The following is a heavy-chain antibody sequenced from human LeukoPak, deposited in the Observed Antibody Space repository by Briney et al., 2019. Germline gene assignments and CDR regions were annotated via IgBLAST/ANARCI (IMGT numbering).Heavy chain of an antibody. V-gene: IGHV4-34*01. CDR1: GGSFRGFY. D-gene: IGHD2-21*02. J-gene: IGHJ6*03. CDR2: TNHSGSS. CDR3: ARSHCGGDCYSSRWQILYGYYYYYMDV. Sequence: SQSLSLTCAVYGGSFRGFYWTWIRQSPGKGLEWIGETNHSGSSSYNPSLKSRIIISVDMSKNQFSLKVRSVTAADTAVYYCARSHCGGDCYSSRWQILYGYYYYYMDVWGTGTTVTISS.